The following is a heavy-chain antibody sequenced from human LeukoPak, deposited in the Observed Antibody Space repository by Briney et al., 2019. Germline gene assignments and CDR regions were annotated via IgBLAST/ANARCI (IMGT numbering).Heavy chain of an antibody. V-gene: IGHV3-20*04. D-gene: IGHD1-26*01. Sequence: PGRSLRLSCAASGFTFNDYGMSWVRQAPGKGLEWVSGINWNGDRTGYADSEKGRFTISRDNAKNSLYLQMNSLRAEDTALYYCARDRGSYFSYGMDVWGQGTTVTVSS. CDR3: ARDRGSYFSYGMDV. CDR1: GFTFNDYG. CDR2: INWNGDRT. J-gene: IGHJ6*02.